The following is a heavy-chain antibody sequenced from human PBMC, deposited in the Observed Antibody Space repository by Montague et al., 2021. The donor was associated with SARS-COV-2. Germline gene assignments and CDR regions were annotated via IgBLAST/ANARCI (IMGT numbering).Heavy chain of an antibody. Sequence: SLRLSCAASKFTFGDHAMNWVRQAPGKGLEWVAVIWHDGSNKYYADSVKGRFTISRDNSKNTLYLQMNSLRAEDTAVYYCGRQQSDYYYYGMDVWGQGTTVTVSS. CDR3: GRQQSDYYYYGMDV. D-gene: IGHD6-13*01. CDR2: IWHDGSNK. V-gene: IGHV3-33*08. CDR1: KFTFGDHA. J-gene: IGHJ6*02.